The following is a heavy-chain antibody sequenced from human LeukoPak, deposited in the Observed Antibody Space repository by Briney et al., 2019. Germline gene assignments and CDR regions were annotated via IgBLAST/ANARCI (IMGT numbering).Heavy chain of an antibody. CDR2: IYHSGST. Sequence: PSETLSLTCAVSGYSISSGYYWGWIRQPPGKGLEWIGSIYHSGSTYYNPSLKSRVTISVDTSKNQFSLKLSSVTAADTAVYYCARLRVVPAARSDPWGQGTLVTVSS. J-gene: IGHJ5*02. CDR3: ARLRVVPAARSDP. CDR1: GYSISSGYY. D-gene: IGHD2-2*01. V-gene: IGHV4-38-2*01.